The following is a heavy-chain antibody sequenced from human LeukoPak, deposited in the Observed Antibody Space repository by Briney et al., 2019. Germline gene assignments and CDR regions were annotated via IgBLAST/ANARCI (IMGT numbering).Heavy chain of an antibody. Sequence: SETLSLTCTVSGGSINGYFWSWIRQSPGKGLEWIGYIYHSGSTYYNPSLKSRVTISVDRSKNQFSLKLSSVTAADTAVYYCARVKVGAIDYWGQGTLVTVSS. J-gene: IGHJ4*02. CDR2: IYHSGST. D-gene: IGHD1-26*01. CDR3: ARVKVGAIDY. V-gene: IGHV4-59*12. CDR1: GGSINGYF.